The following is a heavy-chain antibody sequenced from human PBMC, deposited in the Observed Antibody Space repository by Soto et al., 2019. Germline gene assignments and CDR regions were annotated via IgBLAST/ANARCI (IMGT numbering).Heavy chain of an antibody. V-gene: IGHV1-69*12. CDR1: GGTFSSYA. CDR2: IIPIFGTA. J-gene: IGHJ6*02. Sequence: QVQLVQSGAEVKKPGSSVKVSCKASGGTFSSYAISWVRQAPGQGLEWMGGIIPIFGTANYAQKFQGRVTITADESTSTAYMELSSLRSEDTAVYYCARTVCSGGSCYELYYYYGMDVWGQGTTVTVSS. D-gene: IGHD2-15*01. CDR3: ARTVCSGGSCYELYYYYGMDV.